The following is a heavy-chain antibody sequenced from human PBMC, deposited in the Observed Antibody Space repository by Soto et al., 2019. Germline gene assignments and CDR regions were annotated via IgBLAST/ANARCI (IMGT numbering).Heavy chain of an antibody. Sequence: GXSGKVCCQASVYRFNVYGITWVRHAPGQGLEWMGWISGFNGNTNYAADLQGRVTMTTDTSTSTAYMELRGLRSDDTAVYYCARIGVSSGHESPDFDFWGQGTLVTVSS. CDR3: ARIGVSSGHESPDFDF. V-gene: IGHV1-18*01. D-gene: IGHD3-16*01. CDR2: ISGFNGNT. CDR1: VYRFNVYG. J-gene: IGHJ4*02.